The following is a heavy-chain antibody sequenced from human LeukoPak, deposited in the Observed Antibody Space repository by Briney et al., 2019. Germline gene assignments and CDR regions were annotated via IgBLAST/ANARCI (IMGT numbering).Heavy chain of an antibody. Sequence: GGSLRLSCAASGFTFSSYGMHWVRQAPGKGLEWVAVISDDGGNKYYADSVRGRFTISRDNSKNMLYLQMNNLRPEDTAVYHCAKDADTATIIYWYFDLWGRGTLVTVSS. CDR2: ISDDGGNK. CDR3: AKDADTATIIYWYFDL. J-gene: IGHJ2*01. V-gene: IGHV3-30*18. D-gene: IGHD5-18*01. CDR1: GFTFSSYG.